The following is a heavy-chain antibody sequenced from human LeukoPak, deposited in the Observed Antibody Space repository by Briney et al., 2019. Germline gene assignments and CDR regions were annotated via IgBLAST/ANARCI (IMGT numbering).Heavy chain of an antibody. V-gene: IGHV1-46*01. CDR3: AKPQIAAERSWFDP. J-gene: IGHJ5*02. D-gene: IGHD6-6*01. CDR2: INPSGGST. Sequence: ASLKYSCKSSGYTFTSYYMHWVRQDRGQGRKWIGIINPSGGSTSYAQKFQGRVTMTRDTSTSTVYMELSSLRSEDTAVYYCAKPQIAAERSWFDPWGQGTLVTVSS. CDR1: GYTFTSYY.